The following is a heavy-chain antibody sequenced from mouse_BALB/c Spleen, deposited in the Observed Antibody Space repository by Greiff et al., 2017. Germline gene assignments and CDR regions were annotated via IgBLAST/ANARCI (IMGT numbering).Heavy chain of an antibody. V-gene: IGHV14-3*02. CDR3: ARLMITTTAFAY. J-gene: IGHJ3*01. CDR2: IDPANGNT. CDR1: GFNIKDTY. Sequence: EVQLQQSGAELVKPGASVKLSCTASGFNIKDTYMHWVKQRPEQGLEWIGRIDPANGNTKYDPKFQGKATITADTSSNTAYLQLSSLTSEDTAVYYCARLMITTTAFAYWGQGTLVTVSA. D-gene: IGHD2-4*01.